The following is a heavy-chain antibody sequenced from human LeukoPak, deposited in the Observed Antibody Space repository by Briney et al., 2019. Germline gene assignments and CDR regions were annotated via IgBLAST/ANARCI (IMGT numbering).Heavy chain of an antibody. D-gene: IGHD3-3*01. CDR2: ISPNSGGT. Sequence: ASVKVSCKASGYTFTGYYMHWVRQAPGQGLEWMGRISPNSGGTNYAQKFQGRVTMTRDTSISTAYMELRSLRSDDTAVYYCARDAFMGYDFWSGYQNWFDPWGQGTLVTVSS. CDR1: GYTFTGYY. J-gene: IGHJ5*02. V-gene: IGHV1-2*06. CDR3: ARDAFMGYDFWSGYQNWFDP.